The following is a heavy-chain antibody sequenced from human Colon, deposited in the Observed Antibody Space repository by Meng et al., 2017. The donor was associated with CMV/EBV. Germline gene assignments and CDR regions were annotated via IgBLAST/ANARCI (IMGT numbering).Heavy chain of an antibody. V-gene: IGHV4-61*01. CDR1: GGSVSSAPYS. CDR2: IDYSGST. D-gene: IGHD4-23*01. CDR3: ARHLWGGNSGWFDY. J-gene: IGHJ4*02. Sequence: SETLSLTCNVSGGSVSSAPYSWSWIRQPPGKGLEWVGYIDYSGSTKYNPSLRSRVAISVDTSKNQFSLKLSSVTAADTAVYYCARHLWGGNSGWFDYWGQGTLVTVSS.